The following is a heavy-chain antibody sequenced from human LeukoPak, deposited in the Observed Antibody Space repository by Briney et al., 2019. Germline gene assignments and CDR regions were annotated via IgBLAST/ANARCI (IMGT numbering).Heavy chain of an antibody. CDR3: ANEVCRNDHRPHDFDI. CDR2: ISAYNGNT. J-gene: IGHJ3*02. D-gene: IGHD1-1*01. V-gene: IGHV1-18*01. Sequence: EASVKVSCKASGYTFASYGISWVRQAPGQGLEWMGWISAYNGNTNYAQKLQGRVTMTTDTSTSTAYMELRSLRSDDTAVYYCANEVCRNDHRPHDFDIRGHRTIVTASS. CDR1: GYTFASYG.